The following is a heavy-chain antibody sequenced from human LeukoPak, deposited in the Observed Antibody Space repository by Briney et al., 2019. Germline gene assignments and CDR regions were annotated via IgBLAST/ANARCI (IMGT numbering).Heavy chain of an antibody. D-gene: IGHD6-19*01. J-gene: IGHJ4*02. CDR1: GGTFSSYA. Sequence: ASVKVSCKASGGTFSSYAISWVRHAPGQGLEWMGRIIPILGIASYAQKFQGRVTITADKSTSTAYMELSSLRSEDTAVYYCAAEWSSGWYSSDYWGQGTLVTVSS. V-gene: IGHV1-69*04. CDR3: AAEWSSGWYSSDY. CDR2: IIPILGIA.